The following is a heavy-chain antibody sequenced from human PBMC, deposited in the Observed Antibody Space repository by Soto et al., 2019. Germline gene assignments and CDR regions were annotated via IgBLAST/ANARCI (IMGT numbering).Heavy chain of an antibody. D-gene: IGHD6-13*01. Sequence: GASVKVSCKASGYSFSSYGITWVRQAPGQGLEWMGWISPSTGETNYAQKFQGRVTVTTDRSTTTAYLELSNLKPNDTAVYYCAGDWYPRFAPWGPGTLVTVSS. V-gene: IGHV1-18*01. CDR3: AGDWYPRFAP. CDR1: GYSFSSYG. J-gene: IGHJ5*02. CDR2: ISPSTGET.